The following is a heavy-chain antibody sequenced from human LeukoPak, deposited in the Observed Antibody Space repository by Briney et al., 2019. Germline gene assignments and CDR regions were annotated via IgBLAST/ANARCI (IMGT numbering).Heavy chain of an antibody. Sequence: ASVKVSCKASGYTFTSYDINWVRQATGQGLEWMGWMNPNSGNTGYAQKFQGRVTITADESTSTAYMELSSLRSEDTAVYYCAREGSSGWYGYYYYYMDVWGKGTTVTISS. CDR1: GYTFTSYD. J-gene: IGHJ6*03. V-gene: IGHV1-8*01. CDR3: AREGSSGWYGYYYYYMDV. CDR2: MNPNSGNT. D-gene: IGHD6-19*01.